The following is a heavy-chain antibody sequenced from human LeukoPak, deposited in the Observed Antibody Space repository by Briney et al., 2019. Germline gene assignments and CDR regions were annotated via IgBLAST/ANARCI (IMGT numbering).Heavy chain of an antibody. D-gene: IGHD5-12*01. V-gene: IGHV4-59*01. CDR2: IYYSGST. J-gene: IGHJ5*02. CDR3: ARGDSGYDYHWFDP. Sequence: PSETLSLTCTVSGGSISSYYWSWIRQPPGKGLEWIGYIYYSGSTNYNPSLKSRVTISVDTSENQFSLKLSSVTAADTAVYYCARGDSGYDYHWFDPWGQGTLVTVSS. CDR1: GGSISSYY.